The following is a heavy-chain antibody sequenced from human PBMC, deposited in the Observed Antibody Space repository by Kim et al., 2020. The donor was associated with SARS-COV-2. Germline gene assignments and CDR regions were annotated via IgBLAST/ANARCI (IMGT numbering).Heavy chain of an antibody. J-gene: IGHJ3*02. V-gene: IGHV3-64*01. Sequence: GGSLRLSCAASGFTFSSYAMHWVRQAPGKGLEYVSAISSNGGSTYYANSVKGRFTISRDNSKNTLYLQMGSLRAEDMAVYYCAREGGLGAFDIWGQGTMVTVSS. CDR3: AREGGLGAFDI. D-gene: IGHD3-16*01. CDR1: GFTFSSYA. CDR2: ISSNGGST.